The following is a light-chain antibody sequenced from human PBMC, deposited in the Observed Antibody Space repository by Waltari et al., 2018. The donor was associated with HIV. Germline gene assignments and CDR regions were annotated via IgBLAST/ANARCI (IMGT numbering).Light chain of an antibody. V-gene: IGLV2-14*03. CDR3: SSYTSSSTYV. CDR1: SHDAGSSQY. J-gene: IGLJ1*01. CDR2: DGS. Sequence: QSALTQPASVSGSPGQSITLSCTGTSHDAGSSQYVSLHQQHPGEAPKLIIHDGSDRPSGISNRFSGSKSGNTASLTISGLQTEDEADYYCSSYTSSSTYVFGTGTRVTVL.